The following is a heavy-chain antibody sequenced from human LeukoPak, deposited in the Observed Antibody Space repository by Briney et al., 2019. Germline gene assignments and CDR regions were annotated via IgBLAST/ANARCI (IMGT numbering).Heavy chain of an antibody. Sequence: KSSETLSLTCTVSGFSISSYYWSWIRQPPGKGLEWIGYIYYSGSTNYHPSLKSGVTISVDTSKNQFSLKLSSGTAADTAVYYCARGSPYGGKGDYWGQGTLVTVSS. V-gene: IGHV4-59*12. J-gene: IGHJ4*02. D-gene: IGHD4-23*01. CDR2: IYYSGST. CDR1: GFSISSYY. CDR3: ARGSPYGGKGDY.